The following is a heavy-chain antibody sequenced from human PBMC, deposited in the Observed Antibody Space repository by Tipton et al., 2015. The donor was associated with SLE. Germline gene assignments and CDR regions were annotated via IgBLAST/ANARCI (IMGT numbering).Heavy chain of an antibody. Sequence: TLSLTCAVYGGSFSGYYWSWIRQPPGKGLEWIGEINHRGSTNYNPSLKSRVTISVDTSKNQLSLKLSSVTAADTAVYYCAGLNWNPVEEAGDYWGQGTLVAVSS. V-gene: IGHV4-34*01. D-gene: IGHD1-1*01. CDR3: AGLNWNPVEEAGDY. CDR2: INHRGST. CDR1: GGSFSGYY. J-gene: IGHJ4*02.